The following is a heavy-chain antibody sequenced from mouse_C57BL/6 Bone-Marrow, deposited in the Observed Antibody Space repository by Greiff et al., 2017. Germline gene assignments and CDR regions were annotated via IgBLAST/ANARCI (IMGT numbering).Heavy chain of an antibody. D-gene: IGHD2-2*01. Sequence: QVQLKESGAELASPGASVTLSCKASGYTFTDHIMNWVKKRPGQGLEWIGEIDPSDSYTNYNQKFKGKSTLTVDKSSSTAYMQLSSLTSEDSAVYYCAREVYYGYFFDYWGQGTTLTVSS. CDR1: GYTFTDHI. V-gene: IGHV1-50*01. CDR3: AREVYYGYFFDY. J-gene: IGHJ2*01. CDR2: IDPSDSYT.